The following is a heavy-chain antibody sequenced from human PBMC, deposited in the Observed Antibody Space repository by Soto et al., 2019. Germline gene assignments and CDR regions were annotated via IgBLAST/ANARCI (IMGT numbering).Heavy chain of an antibody. Sequence: SETLSLTCTVSGGSISSSSYYWGWIRQPPGKGLEWIGSIYYSGSTNYNPSLKSRVTISVDTSKNQFSLKLSSVTAADTAVYYCARDRYCSGGSCYSGGWFDPWGQGTLVTVSS. CDR1: GGSISSSSYY. CDR3: ARDRYCSGGSCYSGGWFDP. D-gene: IGHD2-15*01. J-gene: IGHJ5*02. V-gene: IGHV4-39*07. CDR2: IYYSGST.